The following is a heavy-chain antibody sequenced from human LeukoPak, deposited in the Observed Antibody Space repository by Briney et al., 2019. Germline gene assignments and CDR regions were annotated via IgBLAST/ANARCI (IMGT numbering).Heavy chain of an antibody. V-gene: IGHV1-2*02. Sequence: ASVKVSCKAAGYTFTGYFMHWVREAPGQGLEWMGWINPNSGVTNYAQKFQGRVTMTRDTSISTAYMELSRLRSDDTAVYYCARDEVGIFDYWGQGTLVTVSS. J-gene: IGHJ4*02. CDR1: GYTFTGYF. CDR2: INPNSGVT. CDR3: ARDEVGIFDY. D-gene: IGHD1-26*01.